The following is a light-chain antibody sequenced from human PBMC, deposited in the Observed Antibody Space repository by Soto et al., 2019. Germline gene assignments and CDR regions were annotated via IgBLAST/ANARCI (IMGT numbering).Light chain of an antibody. CDR3: QQYNNWPRT. CDR1: QSVSIL. J-gene: IGKJ1*01. CDR2: GAT. Sequence: IVMTQSPATLSLSPGARAPLSCRASQSVSILLAWYQQKHGQAPRLLIHGATTRATGIPARFSGSGSGTELTITISSLQSEDFEVYYCQQYNNWPRTFGQGTKVDIK. V-gene: IGKV3-15*01.